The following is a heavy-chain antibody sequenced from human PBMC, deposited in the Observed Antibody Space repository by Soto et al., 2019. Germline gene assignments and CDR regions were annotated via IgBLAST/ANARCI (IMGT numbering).Heavy chain of an antibody. V-gene: IGHV1-18*01. J-gene: IGHJ4*02. CDR3: ATVSRYGSGSRRFDF. CDR1: GYPLPTYG. Sequence: QVQVMQSGAQLTQPGASVKVSCETSGYPLPTYGLSWVRQAPGQGLEWMGWIVGDSGNTVYAQKCQGTVTMYTDTSTSTGYMELRRLTSDDSALYYCATVSRYGSGSRRFDFWGQGTLVSVSS. D-gene: IGHD3-10*01. CDR2: IVGDSGNT.